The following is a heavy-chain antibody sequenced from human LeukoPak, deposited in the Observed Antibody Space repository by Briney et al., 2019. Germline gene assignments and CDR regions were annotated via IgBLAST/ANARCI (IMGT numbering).Heavy chain of an antibody. J-gene: IGHJ5*02. D-gene: IGHD2-21*02. V-gene: IGHV4-38-2*02. Sequence: SETLSLTCTVSGYSISSGYYWGWIRQPPGKGLEWIGSIYHSGSTYYNPSLKSRVTISVDTSKNQFSLTLTSVTAADTAVYYCASQGIYCGGDCYRGAEVEGAWGQGTLVTVSS. CDR3: ASQGIYCGGDCYRGAEVEGA. CDR1: GYSISSGYY. CDR2: IYHSGST.